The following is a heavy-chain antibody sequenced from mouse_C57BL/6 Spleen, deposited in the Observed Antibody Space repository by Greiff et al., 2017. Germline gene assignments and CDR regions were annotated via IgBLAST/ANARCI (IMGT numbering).Heavy chain of an antibody. V-gene: IGHV5-17*01. CDR2: ISSGSSTI. Sequence: EVKLQESGGGLVKPGGSLKLSCAASGFTFSDYGMHWVRQAPEKGLEWVAYISSGSSTIYYADTVKGRFTISRDNAKNTLFLQMTSLRSEDTAMYYCARDWYGSSSHFDYWGQGTTLTVSS. CDR1: GFTFSDYG. CDR3: ARDWYGSSSHFDY. J-gene: IGHJ2*01. D-gene: IGHD1-1*01.